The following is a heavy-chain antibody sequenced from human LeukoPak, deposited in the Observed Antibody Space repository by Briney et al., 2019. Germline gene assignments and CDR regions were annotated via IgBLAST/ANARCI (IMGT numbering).Heavy chain of an antibody. D-gene: IGHD3-10*01. Sequence: GGSLRLSCAASGFTFSNYSMSWVRQAPGKGLEWVSVIYSGGSTYYADSVKGRFTISRDNSKNTLYLQMNSLRAEDTAVYYCARYRLWFGELYDYWGQGTLVTVSS. CDR1: GFTFSNYS. CDR3: ARYRLWFGELYDY. J-gene: IGHJ4*02. V-gene: IGHV3-53*01. CDR2: IYSGGST.